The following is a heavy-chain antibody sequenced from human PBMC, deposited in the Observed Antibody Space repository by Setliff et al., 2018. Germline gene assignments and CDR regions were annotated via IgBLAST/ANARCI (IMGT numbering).Heavy chain of an antibody. D-gene: IGHD6-19*01. CDR3: ARGPSGWSSATSRYYFYMDV. V-gene: IGHV1-69*13. J-gene: IGHJ6*03. CDR2: IIPMFGT. Sequence: SVKVSCKASGGTFSSYVISWVREAPGQGLEWMGGIIPMFGTNYAQKFQGKVIITADGSTSTVYMELTSLRSDDAAVYYCARGPSGWSSATSRYYFYMDVWGKGTTVTVSS. CDR1: GGTFSSYV.